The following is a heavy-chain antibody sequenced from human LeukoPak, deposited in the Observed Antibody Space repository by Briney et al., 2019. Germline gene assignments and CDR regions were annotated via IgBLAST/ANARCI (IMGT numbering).Heavy chain of an antibody. V-gene: IGHV4-34*01. Sequence: SETLSLTCAVYGGSFSGYYWSWIRQPPGKGLEWIGEINHSGSTNYNPSLKSRVTISVDTSKNQFSLKLSSVTAADTAVYYCASRPRSFWSGARLSNWGQGTLVTDSS. D-gene: IGHD3-3*01. CDR2: INHSGST. CDR1: GGSFSGYY. J-gene: IGHJ4*02. CDR3: ASRPRSFWSGARLSN.